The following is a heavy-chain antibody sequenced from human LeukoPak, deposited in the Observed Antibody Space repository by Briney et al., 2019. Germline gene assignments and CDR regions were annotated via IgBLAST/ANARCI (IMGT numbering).Heavy chain of an antibody. J-gene: IGHJ2*01. V-gene: IGHV3-13*05. Sequence: GGSLRLSCAASGFTFSSYDMHWVRQATRKGLEWVSAMGTAGDPYYPGSVKGRFTISRENAKNSLYLQMNSLRAGDTAVYYCARATTVTRDWYFYLWGRGTLVTVSS. D-gene: IGHD4-17*01. CDR3: ARATTVTRDWYFYL. CDR1: GFTFSSYD. CDR2: MGTAGDP.